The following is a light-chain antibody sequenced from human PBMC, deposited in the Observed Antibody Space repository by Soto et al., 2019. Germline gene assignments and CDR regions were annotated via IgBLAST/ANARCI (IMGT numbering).Light chain of an antibody. Sequence: DIQMTQSPSPLSASVGDRVTITCRASQSISSYLNWYQQNPGKAPKLLIYGASNLQGGVPSRFSGSGYGTDFSLTISSLQPEDFATYYCQQSHTTPRTFGQGTKLEIK. J-gene: IGKJ1*01. CDR1: QSISSY. CDR3: QQSHTTPRT. CDR2: GAS. V-gene: IGKV1-39*01.